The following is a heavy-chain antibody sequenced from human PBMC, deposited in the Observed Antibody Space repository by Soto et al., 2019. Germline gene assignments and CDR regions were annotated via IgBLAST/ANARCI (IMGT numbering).Heavy chain of an antibody. CDR1: GFTFSSHW. CDR3: ARDRADPIGDYHPLFDS. CDR2: IESDGSST. D-gene: IGHD2-21*01. V-gene: IGHV3-74*01. Sequence: GGSLRLSCAASGFTFSSHWMHWVRQAPGKGLVWVSRIESDGSSTNYADSVKGRFTVSRDNAKNTLYLQMNSLRVEDTAVYYCARDRADPIGDYHPLFDSWGLGTLVTVSS. J-gene: IGHJ4*02.